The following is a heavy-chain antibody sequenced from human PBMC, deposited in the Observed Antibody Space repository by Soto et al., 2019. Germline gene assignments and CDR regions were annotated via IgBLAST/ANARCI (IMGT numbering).Heavy chain of an antibody. CDR3: ASSPVVAATRIYCGVDCYDAMGDY. V-gene: IGHV3-74*01. J-gene: IGHJ4*02. D-gene: IGHD2-21*02. CDR2: INSDGSST. Sequence: GGSLRLSCAASGFTFSSYWMHWVRQAPGKGLVWVSRINSDGSSTSYADSVKGRFTISRDNAKNTLYLQMNSLRAEDTAVYYCASSPVVAATRIYCGVDCYDAMGDYWGQGTLVTVSS. CDR1: GFTFSSYW.